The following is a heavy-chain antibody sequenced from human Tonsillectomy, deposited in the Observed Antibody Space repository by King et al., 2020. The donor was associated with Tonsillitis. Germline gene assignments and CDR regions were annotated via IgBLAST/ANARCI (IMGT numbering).Heavy chain of an antibody. D-gene: IGHD6-19*01. CDR2: INSDVGST. Sequence: VQLVESGGGLVQPGGSLRLSCAASGFTFNFYAMHWVRQAPGKGLQYVSGINSDVGSTCYANSVKGRFTISRDNSKNTLYLQMGTLRAEDMAVYYCARGGIAVAVPFDYWGQGTLVTVSS. J-gene: IGHJ4*02. CDR1: GFTFNFYA. V-gene: IGHV3-64*01. CDR3: ARGGIAVAVPFDY.